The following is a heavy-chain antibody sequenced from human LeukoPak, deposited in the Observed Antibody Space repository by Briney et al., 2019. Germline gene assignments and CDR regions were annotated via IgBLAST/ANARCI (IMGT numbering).Heavy chain of an antibody. V-gene: IGHV3-21*01. CDR2: ISSSGSYI. J-gene: IGHJ4*02. Sequence: GGSLRLSCAASGFTFSTYGMNWVRQTPGKGLEWVSSISSSGSYIYYADSVKGRFTISRDNAKNSLYLQMNSLRAEDRAVYYCVRGEIGYCSSTSCYIFDYWGQGTLVTVSS. CDR1: GFTFSTYG. CDR3: VRGEIGYCSSTSCYIFDY. D-gene: IGHD2-2*02.